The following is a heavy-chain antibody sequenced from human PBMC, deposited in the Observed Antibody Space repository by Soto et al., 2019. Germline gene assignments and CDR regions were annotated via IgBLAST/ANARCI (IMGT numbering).Heavy chain of an antibody. J-gene: IGHJ3*02. V-gene: IGHV4-34*01. Sequence: SDTLYLTSAVYGGSFSGYYWSWIRQPPGKGLEWIGEINHSGGTNYNPSLKSRVTISVDTSKNQFSLKLSSVTAADTAVYYCARPDVKWSHAFDICGQGTILTVSS. CDR3: ARPDVKWSHAFDI. D-gene: IGHD1-26*01. CDR2: INHSGGT. CDR1: GGSFSGYY.